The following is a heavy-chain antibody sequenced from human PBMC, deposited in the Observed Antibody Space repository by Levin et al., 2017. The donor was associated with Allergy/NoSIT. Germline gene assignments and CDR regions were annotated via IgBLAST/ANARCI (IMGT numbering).Heavy chain of an antibody. V-gene: IGHV1-2*06. J-gene: IGHJ6*02. D-gene: IGHD2-21*01. CDR3: ARVFSRYGGDPNGYFYDGMDV. CDR2: INPRGGGT. Sequence: GESLKISCKASGYTFTGYSMHWVRQAPGQGLEWMGRINPRGGGTNYAQKFQGRVTMTRAPSMTTVYMERRSLRSDDAAVYYCARVFSRYGGDPNGYFYDGMDVWGQGTSVTVSS. CDR1: GYTFTGYS.